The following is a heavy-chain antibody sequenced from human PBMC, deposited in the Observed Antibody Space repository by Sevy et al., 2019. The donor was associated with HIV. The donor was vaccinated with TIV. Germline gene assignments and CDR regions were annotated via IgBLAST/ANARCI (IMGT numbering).Heavy chain of an antibody. D-gene: IGHD2-21*01. CDR2: INWNGGST. Sequence: GGSLRLSCAASGFTFGDYGMSWVRQAPGKGLEWVSGINWNGGSTGYSDSVRGRFTISRDNAKNSLSLQMNSLRAEDTALYYCARDLFCCSGECYGNWFDPWGQGTLVTVSS. CDR1: GFTFGDYG. CDR3: ARDLFCCSGECYGNWFDP. V-gene: IGHV3-20*04. J-gene: IGHJ5*02.